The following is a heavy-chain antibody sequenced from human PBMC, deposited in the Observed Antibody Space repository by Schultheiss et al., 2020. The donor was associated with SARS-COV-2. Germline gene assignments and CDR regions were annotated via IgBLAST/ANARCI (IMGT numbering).Heavy chain of an antibody. D-gene: IGHD6-13*01. CDR1: GFTFSSYS. V-gene: IGHV3-48*01. CDR2: ISRSSRAI. Sequence: GGSLRLSCAASGFTFSSYSMNWVRQAPGKGLEWVSYISRSSRAIYYADSVKGRFTVSRDNAKNSLYLQMNSLRAEDTAVYYCARDSGSSSWYYFDYWGQGSLVTVSS. J-gene: IGHJ4*02. CDR3: ARDSGSSSWYYFDY.